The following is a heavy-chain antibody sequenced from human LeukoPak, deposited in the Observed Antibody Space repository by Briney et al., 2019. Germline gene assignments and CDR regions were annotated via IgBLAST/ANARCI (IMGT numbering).Heavy chain of an antibody. CDR3: ARALLWFGEYYFDY. CDR1: GYTFTSYG. J-gene: IGHJ4*02. D-gene: IGHD3-10*01. CDR2: ISAYNGNT. V-gene: IGHV1-18*04. Sequence: ASVNVSCKASGYTFTSYGISWVRQAPGQGLEWMGWISAYNGNTNYAQKLQGRVTMTTDTSTSTAYMELRSLRSDDTAVYYCARALLWFGEYYFDYWGQGTLVTVSS.